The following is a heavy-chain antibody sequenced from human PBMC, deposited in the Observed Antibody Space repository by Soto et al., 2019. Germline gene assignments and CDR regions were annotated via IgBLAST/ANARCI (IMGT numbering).Heavy chain of an antibody. CDR2: LYTGGST. D-gene: IGHD3-10*02. V-gene: IGHV3-53*01. CDR1: GFTVSSNF. CDR3: ARAPDCSGPKV. J-gene: IGHJ3*01. Sequence: EVQLVESGGGLIQPGGSLRLSCAASGFTVSSNFMSWVRQAPGKGLEWVSLLYTGGSTDYTASVKGRFTISRDNSKNMLYLQMNSRRAEDTAVYRCARAPDCSGPKVWGQGTMVIVSS.